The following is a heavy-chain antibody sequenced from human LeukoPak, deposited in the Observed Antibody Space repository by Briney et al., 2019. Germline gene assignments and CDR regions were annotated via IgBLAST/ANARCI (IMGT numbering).Heavy chain of an antibody. CDR3: ARVSITRHYYYYYMDV. Sequence: ASVKVSCKASGYTFTSYDINWVRQATGQGLEWMGWMNPNSGNTGYAQKFQGRVTMTRNTSISTAYMELSSLRSEDMAVYYCARVSITRHYYYYYMDVWGKGTTVTVSS. J-gene: IGHJ6*03. CDR1: GYTFTSYD. V-gene: IGHV1-8*01. CDR2: MNPNSGNT. D-gene: IGHD2-2*01.